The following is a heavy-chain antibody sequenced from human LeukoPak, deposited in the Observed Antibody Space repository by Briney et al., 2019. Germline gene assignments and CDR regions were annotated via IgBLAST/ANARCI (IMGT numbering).Heavy chain of an antibody. V-gene: IGHV3-23*01. J-gene: IGHJ4*02. CDR3: AKGDTYYDLLTCFDF. CDR2: FSASSTST. D-gene: IGHD3-9*01. Sequence: GGSLRLSCAASGFDFSSYGMSWVRQSPGRGLEWVSTFSASSTSTYYADSVKGRFTISRDNSKNTLYLQMNSLRDEDTAVYYCAKGDTYYDLLTCFDFWGPGTLVTVSS. CDR1: GFDFSSYG.